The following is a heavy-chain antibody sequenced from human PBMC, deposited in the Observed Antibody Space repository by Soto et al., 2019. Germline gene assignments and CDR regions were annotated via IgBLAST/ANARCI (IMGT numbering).Heavy chain of an antibody. J-gene: IGHJ6*02. CDR3: AREEGAAFYYDGMDV. CDR1: GFTFSSYW. Sequence: EVQLVESGGGLVQPGGSLRLSCAASGFTFSSYWMHWVRQAPGKGLXWVSRINSDGRSTSYADSVKGRFTISRDNAKNTLYLHMNSLRAEDTAVYYCAREEGAAFYYDGMDVWGQGTTVTVSS. V-gene: IGHV3-74*01. CDR2: INSDGRST.